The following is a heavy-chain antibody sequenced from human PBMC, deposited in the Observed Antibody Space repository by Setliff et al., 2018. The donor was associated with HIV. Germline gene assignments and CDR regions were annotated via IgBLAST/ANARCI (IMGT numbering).Heavy chain of an antibody. J-gene: IGHJ4*02. CDR2: IYYSGTT. Sequence: SETLSLPCFVPGGAISSSYWTWIRQSAEKGLEWLGYIYYSGTTSYNPSLQSRLTLSLDTSKSHFSLKLTSVTAADTAVYFCARLTSTTNSYDFWGQGMLVTVSS. V-gene: IGHV4-59*12. D-gene: IGHD1-26*01. CDR1: GGAISSSY. CDR3: ARLTSTTNSYDF.